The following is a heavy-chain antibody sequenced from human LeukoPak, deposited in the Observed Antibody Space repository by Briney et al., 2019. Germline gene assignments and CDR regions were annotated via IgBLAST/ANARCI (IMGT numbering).Heavy chain of an antibody. CDR2: INPNSGGT. D-gene: IGHD5-18*01. V-gene: IGHV1-2*02. J-gene: IGHJ3*02. CDR1: GYTFTSYY. CDR3: ARDAGQLWYRDDAFDI. Sequence: VASVKVSCKASGYTFTSYYMHWVRQAPGQGLEWMGWINPNSGGTNYAQKFQGRVTMTRDTSISTAYMELSRLRSDDTAVYYCARDAGQLWYRDDAFDIWGQGTMVTVSS.